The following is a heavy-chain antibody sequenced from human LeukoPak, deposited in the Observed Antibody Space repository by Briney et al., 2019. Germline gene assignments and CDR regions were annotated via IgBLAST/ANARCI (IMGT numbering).Heavy chain of an antibody. CDR2: INPNSGT. Sequence: GASVKVSCKAYGYTFSGYYIHWVRQGPGQGLEWMGWINPNSGTNYAQNFQGRVTMTRDTSISTAYMELSRLRSDDTAVYYCAREEQHQRGRHFEYWGQGTLVTVSS. V-gene: IGHV1-2*02. CDR3: AREEQHQRGRHFEY. D-gene: IGHD6-13*01. CDR1: GYTFSGYY. J-gene: IGHJ4*02.